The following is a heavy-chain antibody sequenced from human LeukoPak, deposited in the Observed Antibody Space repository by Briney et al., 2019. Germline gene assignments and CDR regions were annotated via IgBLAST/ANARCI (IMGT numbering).Heavy chain of an antibody. V-gene: IGHV3-23*01. Sequence: GGSLRLSCAASGFTFSSYAVSWVRQAPGKGLEWVSAISGSGGSTYYADSVKGRFTISRDNSKNTLYLQMNSLRAEDTAVYYYAKDQATMIVVVTHFDYWGQGTLVTVSS. D-gene: IGHD3-22*01. CDR2: ISGSGGST. CDR1: GFTFSSYA. CDR3: AKDQATMIVVVTHFDY. J-gene: IGHJ4*02.